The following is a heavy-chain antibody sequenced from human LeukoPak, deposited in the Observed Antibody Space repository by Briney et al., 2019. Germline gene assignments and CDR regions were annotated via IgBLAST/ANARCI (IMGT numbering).Heavy chain of an antibody. D-gene: IGHD4-11*01. CDR3: ARGMTTVTTYAFDI. CDR1: GFTFSSYA. Sequence: GRSLRLSCAASGFTFSSYAMHWVRQAPGKGLEWVAVISYDGSNKYYADSVKGRFTISRDNPKNTLYLQMNSLRAEDTAVYYCARGMTTVTTYAFDIWGQGTMATVSS. CDR2: ISYDGSNK. J-gene: IGHJ3*02. V-gene: IGHV3-30-3*01.